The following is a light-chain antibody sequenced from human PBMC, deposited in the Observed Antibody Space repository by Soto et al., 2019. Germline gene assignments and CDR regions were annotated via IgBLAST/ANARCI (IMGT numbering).Light chain of an antibody. V-gene: IGKV1-6*01. CDR2: SAS. CDR3: LQDFNFPRT. Sequence: AIQMTQSPSSLSASVGDTVTITCRASQGIRRDLSWYQQKPVEAPKLLIYSASDLQGAVPSRFRGSGSGTDFTLTISSLQPEDFATYYCLQDFNFPRTFGQGTKVE. CDR1: QGIRRD. J-gene: IGKJ1*01.